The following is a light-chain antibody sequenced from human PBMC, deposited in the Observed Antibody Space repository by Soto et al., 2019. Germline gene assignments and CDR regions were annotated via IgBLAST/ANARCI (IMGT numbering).Light chain of an antibody. Sequence: QSALTQPASVSGSPGQSITISCTGTSSDVGGYNYVSWYQQHPGKAPKLMIFEVSNRPSGVSHRFSGSKSGNTASLTISGLQAEDEADYYCSSYTSSSTYVFGTGTKGTVL. CDR2: EVS. CDR3: SSYTSSSTYV. CDR1: SSDVGGYNY. J-gene: IGLJ1*01. V-gene: IGLV2-14*01.